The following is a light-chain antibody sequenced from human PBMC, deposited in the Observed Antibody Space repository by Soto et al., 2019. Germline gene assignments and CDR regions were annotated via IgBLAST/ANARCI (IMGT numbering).Light chain of an antibody. Sequence: EIVLTQSPGTLSLSPGERATLSCRASQSVSSRSLAWYRQKPGQAPRLIIYSTSSRATGIPDRLSGGGSGTDFTLTISRLEPEDSAVYYCQQYESSPLTFGGGTKVDIK. CDR1: QSVSSRS. V-gene: IGKV3-20*01. J-gene: IGKJ4*01. CDR2: STS. CDR3: QQYESSPLT.